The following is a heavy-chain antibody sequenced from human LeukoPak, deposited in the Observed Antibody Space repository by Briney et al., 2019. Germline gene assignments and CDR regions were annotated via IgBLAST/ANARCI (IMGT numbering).Heavy chain of an antibody. CDR1: GYTFTGYY. Sequence: PKASVTVSCKASGYTFTGYYMHWVRQAPGQGLEWMGWINPNSGGTNYAQKFQGRVTMTRDTSISTAYMELSRLRSDDTAVYYCARSRWGSYYYYGMDVWGQGTTVTVSS. CDR2: INPNSGGT. J-gene: IGHJ6*02. CDR3: ARSRWGSYYYYGMDV. D-gene: IGHD3-16*01. V-gene: IGHV1-2*02.